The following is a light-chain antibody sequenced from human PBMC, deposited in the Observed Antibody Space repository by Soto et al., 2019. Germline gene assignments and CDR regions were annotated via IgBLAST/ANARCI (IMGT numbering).Light chain of an antibody. V-gene: IGKV3-20*01. Sequence: IVLTQSPGTLSLSPGETATLSCRASQSVYSGYVAWYQQKPGQAPKLLIYEASIRATGIPDRFSGSGSGTDFTLTISRLEPEDFAVYYCQQYGSAAPWTFGQGTRVDFK. CDR3: QQYGSAAPWT. CDR1: QSVYSGY. J-gene: IGKJ1*01. CDR2: EAS.